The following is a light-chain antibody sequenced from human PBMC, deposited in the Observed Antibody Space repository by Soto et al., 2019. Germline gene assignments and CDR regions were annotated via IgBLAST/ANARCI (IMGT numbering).Light chain of an antibody. CDR2: AAS. CDR1: QSISSY. J-gene: IGKJ3*01. Sequence: DIQMTQSPSSLSASVGDRVTITCRASQSISSYLNWYQQKPGKAPKLLIYAASSLQSGVPSGFSGSGSGTHFTLTISSLQPDHFATYFCQQSYSTPLFPFGPRPKVDIK. CDR3: QQSYSTPLFP. V-gene: IGKV1-39*01.